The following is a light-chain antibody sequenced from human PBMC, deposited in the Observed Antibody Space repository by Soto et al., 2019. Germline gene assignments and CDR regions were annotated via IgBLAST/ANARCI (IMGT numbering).Light chain of an antibody. CDR3: QQYNNPYT. V-gene: IGKV1-5*03. J-gene: IGKJ2*01. CDR1: QTIGTW. CDR2: KAF. Sequence: DIKMTQSPSTLSASVGDRVTITCRASQTIGTWLAWYQQKPGKAPKLLIYKAFSLESGVPSRFSGSGSGTEFTLTISSLQPDDFATYYCQQYNNPYTFGQGTKLEIK.